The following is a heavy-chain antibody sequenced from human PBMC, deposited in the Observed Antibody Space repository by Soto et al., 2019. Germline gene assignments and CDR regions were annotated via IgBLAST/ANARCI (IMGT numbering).Heavy chain of an antibody. CDR3: ASYSSSRDVY. J-gene: IGHJ4*02. CDR2: IKQDGSIK. D-gene: IGHD6-13*01. Sequence: GGSLRLSCAASGVPFSSYWMIWVRQAPGKGLECVANIKQDGSIKYYVDSAKGRFTISRDNAKNSLYLQMNSLRAEDTAVYYCASYSSSRDVYWGQGTLVTVSS. V-gene: IGHV3-7*01. CDR1: GVPFSSYW.